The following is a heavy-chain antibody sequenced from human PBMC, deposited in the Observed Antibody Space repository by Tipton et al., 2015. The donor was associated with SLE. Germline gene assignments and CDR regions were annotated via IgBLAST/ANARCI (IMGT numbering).Heavy chain of an antibody. D-gene: IGHD6-19*01. CDR1: GFSFSNFG. CDR3: AKDLAVAGHPSDY. V-gene: IGHV3-30*02. J-gene: IGHJ4*02. CDR2: IRYDGQIT. Sequence: SLRLSCVASGFSFSNFGMHWVRQAPGKGLEWVAFIRYDGQITYIADSVKGRFTISRDNSKSTLFLQLNRLRAEDTALYYCAKDLAVAGHPSDYWGQGTLVTVSS.